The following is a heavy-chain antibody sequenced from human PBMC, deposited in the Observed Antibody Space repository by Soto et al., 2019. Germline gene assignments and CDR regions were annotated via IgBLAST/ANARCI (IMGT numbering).Heavy chain of an antibody. J-gene: IGHJ4*01. Sequence: GGSLRLSCAASGFTFRNYCMHWVRQAPGKGLLWVSRIKTDGSSTTYADSVKGRFTISRDNAKNTLYLQMNSLRPEDTAVYYCARDQGDNSGYYCLDYWGHGTLVTVSS. CDR3: ARDQGDNSGYYCLDY. CDR2: IKTDGSST. CDR1: GFTFRNYC. V-gene: IGHV3-74*01. D-gene: IGHD3-22*01.